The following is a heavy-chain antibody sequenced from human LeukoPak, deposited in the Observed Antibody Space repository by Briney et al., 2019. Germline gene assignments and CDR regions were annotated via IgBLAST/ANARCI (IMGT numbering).Heavy chain of an antibody. J-gene: IGHJ6*02. CDR1: GYTFTGYY. CDR3: ARGADILTGYYPYYYYGMDV. Sequence: ASVKVSCKASGYTFTGYYMHWVRQAPGQGLEWMGWINPNSGGTNYAQKFQGRVTMTRDTSISTAYVELSRLRSDDTAVYYCARGADILTGYYPYYYYGMDVWGQGTTVTVSS. D-gene: IGHD3-9*01. CDR2: INPNSGGT. V-gene: IGHV1-2*02.